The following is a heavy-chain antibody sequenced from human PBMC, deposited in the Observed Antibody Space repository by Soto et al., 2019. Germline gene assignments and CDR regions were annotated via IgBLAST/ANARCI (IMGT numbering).Heavy chain of an antibody. CDR2: ISGNSGFT. J-gene: IGHJ4*02. V-gene: IGHV3-23*01. Sequence: EVQVLESGGGLVQPGGSLRLSCAASGFTFSNYAMNWVRQAPGKGLEWVSGISGNSGFTYYTDSVKGRFTISRDTSKNTLFLQMNALRDEDTAIYYCVKVGSFYVPRSPFDSWGLGIVVTVSS. CDR1: GFTFSNYA. D-gene: IGHD1-26*01. CDR3: VKVGSFYVPRSPFDS.